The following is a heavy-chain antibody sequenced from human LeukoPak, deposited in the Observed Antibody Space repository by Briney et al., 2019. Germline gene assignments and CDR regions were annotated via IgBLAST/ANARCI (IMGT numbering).Heavy chain of an antibody. CDR2: IYYSGST. CDR3: ARDHGYYGSGSYFDP. V-gene: IGHV4-30-4*01. D-gene: IGHD3-10*01. J-gene: IGHJ5*02. Sequence: PSQTLSLTCTVSGDFISSGDYYWSWIRQPPGEGLEWIGYIYYSGSTYYNPSLKSRVTISVDTSKNQFSLKLSSVTAADTAVYYCARDHGYYGSGSYFDPWGQGTLVTVSS. CDR1: GDFISSGDYY.